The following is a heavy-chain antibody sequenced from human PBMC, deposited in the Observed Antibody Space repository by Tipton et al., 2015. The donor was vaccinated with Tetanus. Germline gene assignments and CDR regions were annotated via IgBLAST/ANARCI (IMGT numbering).Heavy chain of an antibody. CDR1: GGSVSSGGYS. CDR3: ARGVRAFYDILTGHPDWVDP. Sequence: TLSLTCAVSGGSVSSGGYSWTWIRQPPGRGLEWIGYISYRGNTYSNSSLKSRVTISVDKSKNQFSLRLNSVTAADTAMYYCARGVRAFYDILTGHPDWVDPWGPGIPVTVSS. CDR2: ISYRGNT. J-gene: IGHJ5*02. D-gene: IGHD3-9*01. V-gene: IGHV4-30-2*01.